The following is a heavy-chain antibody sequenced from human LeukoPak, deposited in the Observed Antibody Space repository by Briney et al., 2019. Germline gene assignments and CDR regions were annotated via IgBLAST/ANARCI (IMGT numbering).Heavy chain of an antibody. J-gene: IGHJ4*02. CDR3: AKGYSSAWYDFDC. V-gene: IGHV3-30*02. Sequence: GGSLRLSCAASGFTLSSFGMTWVRQAPGKGLEWVAFIHYDGIHTYYVDSVKGRFTISRDNSKNTLYLQMNSLRTEDTAVYYCAKGYSSAWYDFDCWGQGALVTVSS. CDR1: GFTLSSFG. CDR2: IHYDGIHT. D-gene: IGHD6-19*01.